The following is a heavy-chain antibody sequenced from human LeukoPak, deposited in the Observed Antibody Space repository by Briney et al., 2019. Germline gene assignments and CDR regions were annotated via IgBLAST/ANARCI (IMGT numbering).Heavy chain of an antibody. J-gene: IGHJ4*02. D-gene: IGHD1-26*01. Sequence: GGSLRLSCAASGFTFSSYGMHWVRQAPGKGLEWVAVISYDGSNKYYADSVKGRFTISRDNSKNTLYLQMNSLRAEDTAVYYCAKEGGIVGAPVNFDYWGQGTLVTVSS. CDR3: AKEGGIVGAPVNFDY. CDR1: GFTFSSYG. V-gene: IGHV3-30*18. CDR2: ISYDGSNK.